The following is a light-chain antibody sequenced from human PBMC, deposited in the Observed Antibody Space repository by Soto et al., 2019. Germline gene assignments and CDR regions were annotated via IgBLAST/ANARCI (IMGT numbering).Light chain of an antibody. J-gene: IGKJ5*01. Sequence: EIVLTQSPGTLSLSPGERATLSCRASQSVSSSYLAWYQQKPGQAPRLLIYGASSRPTGTPDRFSGSGSGTDFTLTISRLEPEDFAVYYRQQYGSSSTFGQGTRLEI. CDR2: GAS. CDR1: QSVSSSY. CDR3: QQYGSSST. V-gene: IGKV3-20*01.